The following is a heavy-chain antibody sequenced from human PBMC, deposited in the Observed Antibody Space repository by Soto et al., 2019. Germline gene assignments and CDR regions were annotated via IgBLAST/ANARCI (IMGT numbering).Heavy chain of an antibody. CDR3: ARRMHFSDSRPVDYFDY. V-gene: IGHV5-10-1*01. CDR2: IDPFDSET. J-gene: IGHJ4*02. CDR1: GYTFTSYW. D-gene: IGHD3-22*01. Sequence: PGESLKISCQGSGYTFTSYWITWVRQMPGKGLEWMGTIDPFDSETNYSPSFQGHVTISADKSISTAYLQWSSLRASDTAMYYCARRMHFSDSRPVDYFDYWGQGTLVTVSS.